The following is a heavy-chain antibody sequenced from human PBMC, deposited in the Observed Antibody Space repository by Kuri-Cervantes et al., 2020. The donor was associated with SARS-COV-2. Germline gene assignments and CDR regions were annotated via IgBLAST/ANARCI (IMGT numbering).Heavy chain of an antibody. CDR2: IYTSGST. CDR1: GGSISSYY. J-gene: IGHJ4*02. V-gene: IGHV4-4*07. CDR3: ARFWEGYCSSTSCYTPRGFDY. D-gene: IGHD2-2*02. Sequence: ESLKISCTVSGGSISSYYWSWIRQPAGKGLEWIGRIYTSGSTNYNPSLKSRVTISVDTSKNQFSLKLSSVTAADTAVYYCARFWEGYCSSTSCYTPRGFDYWGQGTLVTVSS.